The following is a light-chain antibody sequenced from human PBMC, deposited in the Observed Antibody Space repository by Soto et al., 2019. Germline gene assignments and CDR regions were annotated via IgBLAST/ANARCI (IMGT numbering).Light chain of an antibody. J-gene: IGKJ1*01. Sequence: EIVLTQSPGTLSLSPGERATLSCRASQSVSSSYLAWYQQKPGQAPRLLIYGASSRATGIPDRFSGSGSGTDFTLTISSLQPDDFATYYCQHYNSYGTFGQGTKVDI. CDR2: GAS. CDR1: QSVSSSY. V-gene: IGKV3-20*01. CDR3: QHYNSYGT.